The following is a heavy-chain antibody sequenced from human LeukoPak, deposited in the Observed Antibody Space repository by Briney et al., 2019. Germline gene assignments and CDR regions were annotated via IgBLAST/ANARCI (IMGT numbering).Heavy chain of an antibody. Sequence: GRSLRLSCAASGFTFSSYVMHWVRQAPGKGLEWVSAISGSGGSTYYADSVKGRFTISRDNSKNTLFLQMNSLRPEDTAVYYCARGPDYDILADYFDYWGQGTLVTVSS. V-gene: IGHV3-23*01. CDR2: ISGSGGST. J-gene: IGHJ4*02. D-gene: IGHD3-9*01. CDR3: ARGPDYDILADYFDY. CDR1: GFTFSSYV.